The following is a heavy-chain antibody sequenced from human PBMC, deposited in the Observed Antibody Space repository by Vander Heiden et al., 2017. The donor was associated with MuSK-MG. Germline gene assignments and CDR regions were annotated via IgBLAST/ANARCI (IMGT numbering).Heavy chain of an antibody. CDR1: GASIDSGGYY. D-gene: IGHD2-15*01. CDR2: MSYSGRS. CDR3: TRESINSWYSNAFDV. V-gene: IGHV4-31*11. J-gene: IGHJ3*01. Sequence: QVQLQESGPGLVKPSQTLSLTCAVSGASIDSGGYYWTWIRQHPRQGLEWIGYMSYSGRSHKNPSLESRVTISLDTSKNHFSLKLSSVTAADTAVYYCTRESINSWYSNAFDVWGQGKRVTVSS.